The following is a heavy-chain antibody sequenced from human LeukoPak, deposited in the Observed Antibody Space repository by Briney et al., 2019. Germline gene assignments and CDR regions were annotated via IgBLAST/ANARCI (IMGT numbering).Heavy chain of an antibody. D-gene: IGHD1-26*01. CDR1: GFTFSSCA. J-gene: IGHJ3*02. CDR2: ITGSGGST. CDR3: AKAQVGAILHAFDI. Sequence: RGSLRLSCAASGFTFSSCAMNWVRQAPGKGLEWVSAITGSGGSTYYADSVKGRFTISRDNSKNTLYLQMNSLRAEDTAVYYCAKAQVGAILHAFDIWGQGTMVTVSS. V-gene: IGHV3-23*01.